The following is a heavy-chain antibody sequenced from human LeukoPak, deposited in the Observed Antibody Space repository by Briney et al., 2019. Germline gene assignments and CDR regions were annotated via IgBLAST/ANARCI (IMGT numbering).Heavy chain of an antibody. Sequence: GGSLRLSCAASGFTFSNYDMHWVRQAPGKGLEWVAVVSYDGTNKYYADSVKGRFTISRDNSKSTLYLQMNSLRAEDTALYYCTRNTVAAAGDDWGQGTLVTVSS. D-gene: IGHD6-13*01. V-gene: IGHV3-30*03. CDR3: TRNTVAAAGDD. CDR2: VSYDGTNK. J-gene: IGHJ4*02. CDR1: GFTFSNYD.